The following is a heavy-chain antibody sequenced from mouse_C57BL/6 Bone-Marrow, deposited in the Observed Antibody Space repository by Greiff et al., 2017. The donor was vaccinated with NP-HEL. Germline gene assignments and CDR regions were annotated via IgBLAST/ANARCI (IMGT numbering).Heavy chain of an antibody. CDR3: AREGVVDLYWYFDV. CDR2: ISSGSSTI. V-gene: IGHV5-17*01. D-gene: IGHD1-1*01. CDR1: GFTFSDYG. J-gene: IGHJ1*03. Sequence: EVQRVESGGGLVKPGGSLKLSCAASGFTFSDYGMHWVRQAPEKGLEWVAYISSGSSTIYYADTVKGRFTISRDNAKNTLFLQMTSLRSEDTAMYYCAREGVVDLYWYFDVWGTGTTVTVSS.